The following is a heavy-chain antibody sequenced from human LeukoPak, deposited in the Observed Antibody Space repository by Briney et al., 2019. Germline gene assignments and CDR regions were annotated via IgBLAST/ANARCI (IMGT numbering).Heavy chain of an antibody. D-gene: IGHD6-13*01. J-gene: IGHJ4*02. CDR1: GFTFSSHS. CDR2: ISPDSGYI. V-gene: IGHV3-21*01. CDR3: APFSAVTHYYFDY. Sequence: PGGSLRLSCAASGFTFSSHSLMWVRQAPGKGLEWVSSISPDSGYIYYADSVKGRFTISRDNAENSLFLRMNSLGAEDTAVYYCAPFSAVTHYYFDYWGQGTLVTVSS.